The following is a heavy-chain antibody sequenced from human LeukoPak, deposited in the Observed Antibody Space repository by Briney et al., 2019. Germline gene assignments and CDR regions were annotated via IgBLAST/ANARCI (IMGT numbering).Heavy chain of an antibody. CDR3: VRDGGSSWRYDAFDI. J-gene: IGHJ3*02. CDR2: IYSGGST. CDR1: GFTVSSNY. Sequence: GGSLRLSCAASGFTVSSNYMSWVRQAPGEGLEWGSFIYSGGSTYYADSVKGRFIISRDNTKNSLYLQMNGLRVEDTAVYYWVRDGGSSWRYDAFDIWGQGTMVAVSS. D-gene: IGHD6-13*01. V-gene: IGHV3-66*01.